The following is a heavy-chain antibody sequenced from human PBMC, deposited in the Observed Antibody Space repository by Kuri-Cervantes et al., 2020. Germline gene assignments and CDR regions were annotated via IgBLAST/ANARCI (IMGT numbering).Heavy chain of an antibody. CDR2: IYSSGST. D-gene: IGHD3-22*01. Sequence: ESLKISCTVSGGSISSYYWSWIRQPPGKGLEWNGYIYSSGSTNYNPSLKSRVTISVDTSKNQFSLKLSSVTAADTAVYYCARFLGDDSSGYCLDYWGQGTLVTVSS. V-gene: IGHV4-59*01. CDR1: GGSISSYY. J-gene: IGHJ4*02. CDR3: ARFLGDDSSGYCLDY.